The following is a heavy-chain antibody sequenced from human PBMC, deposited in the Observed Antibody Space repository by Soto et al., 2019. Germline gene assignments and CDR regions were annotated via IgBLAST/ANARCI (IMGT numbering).Heavy chain of an antibody. V-gene: IGHV3-49*03. Sequence: GGSLRLSXTASGFTFGDYAMSWFRQAPGKGLEWVGFIRSKAYGGTTEYAASVKGRFTISRDDSKSIAYLQMNSLKTEDTAVYYCTREASKWFRFDYWGQGTLVTVSS. CDR3: TREASKWFRFDY. CDR2: IRSKAYGGTT. D-gene: IGHD3-22*01. J-gene: IGHJ4*02. CDR1: GFTFGDYA.